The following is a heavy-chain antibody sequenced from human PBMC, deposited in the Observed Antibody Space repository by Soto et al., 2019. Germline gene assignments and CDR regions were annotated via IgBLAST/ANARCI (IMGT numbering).Heavy chain of an antibody. Sequence: PGGSLRLSCAASGFTFSSYSMNWVRQAPGKGLEWVSAIGTAGDTYYPGSVKGRFTISRENAKNSLYLQMNSLRAEDTAVYYCAREISYGSGSSDAFDIWGQGTMVTVSS. J-gene: IGHJ3*02. CDR1: GFTFSSYS. V-gene: IGHV3-13*01. D-gene: IGHD3-10*01. CDR2: IGTAGDT. CDR3: AREISYGSGSSDAFDI.